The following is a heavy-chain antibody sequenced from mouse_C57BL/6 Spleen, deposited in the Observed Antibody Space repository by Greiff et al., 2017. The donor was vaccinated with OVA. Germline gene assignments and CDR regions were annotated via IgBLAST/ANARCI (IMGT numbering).Heavy chain of an antibody. V-gene: IGHV1-15*01. J-gene: IGHJ3*01. Sequence: VQGVESGAELVRPGASVTLSCKASGYTFTDYEMHWVKQTPVHGLEWIGAIDPETGGTAYNQKFKGKAILTADKSSSTAYMELRSLTSEDSAVYYCTRGGALRPWFAYWGQGTLVTVSA. CDR2: IDPETGGT. CDR3: TRGGALRPWFAY. D-gene: IGHD2-12*01. CDR1: GYTFTDYE.